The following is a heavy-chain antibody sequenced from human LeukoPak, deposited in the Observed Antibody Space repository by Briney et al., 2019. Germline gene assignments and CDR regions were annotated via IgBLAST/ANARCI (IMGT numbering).Heavy chain of an antibody. V-gene: IGHV5-51*01. CDR3: ARRKISKELDY. CDR1: GYSFTSYW. D-gene: IGHD2-2*01. CDR2: IHPGHSDT. J-gene: IGHJ4*02. Sequence: GESLKISCKGYGYSFTSYWIGWVRQMPGKGLEWMGIIHPGHSDTRYGPSFQGQVTVSADTSLNTAYLQWGSLKASDTAMYYCARRKISKELDYWGQGTLVTVSS.